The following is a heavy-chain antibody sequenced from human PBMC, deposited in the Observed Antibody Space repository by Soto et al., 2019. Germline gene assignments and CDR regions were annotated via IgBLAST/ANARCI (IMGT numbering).Heavy chain of an antibody. V-gene: IGHV4-34*01. CDR2: INYSGST. D-gene: IGHD6-19*01. CDR3: ARFPTRGWYFWFDP. CDR1: GGSFSGYY. Sequence: PSETLSLTCAVYGGSFSGYYWSWIRQPPGKGLEWIGEINYSGSTNYNPSLKSRVTISVDTSKNQFSLKLSSVTAADTAVYYCARFPTRGWYFWFDPWGQGTLVTVSS. J-gene: IGHJ5*02.